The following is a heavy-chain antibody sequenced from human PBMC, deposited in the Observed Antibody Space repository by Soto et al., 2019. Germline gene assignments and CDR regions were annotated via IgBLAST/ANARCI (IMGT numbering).Heavy chain of an antibody. V-gene: IGHV1-2*02. CDR3: ARLTCRRDHYYGMDV. Sequence: VASVKVSCKDSGYIFTGYFIQWLRQAPGQGLEWMGWINPNTSATNYAQKFQGRVTMTRDTSLGTAYMGLTSLRPDDTALHYCARLTCRRDHYYGMDVWGQGTTVTVSS. J-gene: IGHJ6*02. CDR2: INPNTSAT. CDR1: GYIFTGYF.